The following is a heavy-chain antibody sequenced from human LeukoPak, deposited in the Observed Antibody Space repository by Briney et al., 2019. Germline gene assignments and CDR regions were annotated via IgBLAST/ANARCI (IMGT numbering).Heavy chain of an antibody. J-gene: IGHJ5*02. D-gene: IGHD6-6*01. CDR3: ARTQRIAARPRFDP. CDR2: MNPNSGNT. Sequence: ASVKVSCKASGYTFTSYDINWVRQATGQGLEWMGWMNPNSGNTGYAQKFQGRVTMTRNTSISTAYMELSSLRSGDTAVYYCARTQRIAARPRFDPWGQGTLVTVSS. CDR1: GYTFTSYD. V-gene: IGHV1-8*01.